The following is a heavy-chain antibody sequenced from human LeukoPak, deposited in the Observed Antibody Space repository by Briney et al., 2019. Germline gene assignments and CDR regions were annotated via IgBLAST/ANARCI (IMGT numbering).Heavy chain of an antibody. CDR2: ITTSSSYK. CDR3: ARGKIHYDFWSGNPYFDY. D-gene: IGHD3-3*01. V-gene: IGHV3-21*01. CDR1: GFTFSAYN. Sequence: GGSLRLSCAASGFTFSAYNMNWVRQAPGKGLEWVSSITTSSSYKFYADSVKGRFTISRDNAKNSLYLQMNSLRAEDTAVYYCARGKIHYDFWSGNPYFDYWGQGTLVTVSS. J-gene: IGHJ4*02.